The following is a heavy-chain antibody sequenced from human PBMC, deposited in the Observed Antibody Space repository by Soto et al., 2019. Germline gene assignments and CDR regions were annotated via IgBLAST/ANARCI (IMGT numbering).Heavy chain of an antibody. CDR1: GGSVSSGSYY. Sequence: SETLSLTCTVSGGSVSSGSYYWSWIRQPPGKGLEWIGYIYYSGSTNYNPSLKSRVTISVDTSKNQFSLKLSSVTAADTAVYYCARGRGYCSGGSCYYYYGMDVWGQGTTVTVSS. V-gene: IGHV4-61*01. D-gene: IGHD2-15*01. CDR2: IYYSGST. CDR3: ARGRGYCSGGSCYYYYGMDV. J-gene: IGHJ6*02.